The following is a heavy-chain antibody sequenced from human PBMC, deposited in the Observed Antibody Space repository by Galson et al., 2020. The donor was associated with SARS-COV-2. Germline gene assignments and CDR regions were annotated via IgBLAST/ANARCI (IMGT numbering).Heavy chain of an antibody. Sequence: ETSETLSLTCTVSGGSISNYYWSWIRQSPGKGLEWIGYIYYSGSTSHNPSLKSRVTMSVDTSNNQFSLKLSSVTAADTGVYFCARGNGILGYFDPWGQGTLVTVSS. CDR1: GGSISNYY. V-gene: IGHV4-59*01. CDR3: ARGNGILGYFDP. CDR2: IYYSGST. D-gene: IGHD2-8*01. J-gene: IGHJ5*02.